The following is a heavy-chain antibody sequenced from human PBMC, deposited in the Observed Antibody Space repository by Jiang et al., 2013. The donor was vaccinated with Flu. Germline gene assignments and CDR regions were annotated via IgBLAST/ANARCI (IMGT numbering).Heavy chain of an antibody. J-gene: IGHJ4*02. D-gene: IGHD5-18*01. Sequence: GPGLVKPSETLSLTCTVSGGSISSYYWSWIRQPPGKGLEWIGYIYYSGSTNYNPSLKSRVTISVDTSKNQFSLKLSSVTAADTAVYYCAGGYSYDYFDYWGQGTLVTVSS. CDR3: AGGYSYDYFDY. CDR1: GGSISSYY. V-gene: IGHV4-59*01. CDR2: IYYSGST.